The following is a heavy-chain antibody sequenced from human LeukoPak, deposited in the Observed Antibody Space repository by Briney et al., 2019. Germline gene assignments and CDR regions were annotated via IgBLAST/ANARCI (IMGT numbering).Heavy chain of an antibody. Sequence: SETLSLTCTVSGGSISSYYWSWIRQPPGKGLEWIGYICYSGSTNYNPSLKSRVTISVDTSKNQFSLKLSSVTAADTAVYYCARTPRWGCSGGSCYLDYWGQGTLVTVSS. CDR2: ICYSGST. V-gene: IGHV4-59*01. CDR3: ARTPRWGCSGGSCYLDY. D-gene: IGHD2-15*01. CDR1: GGSISSYY. J-gene: IGHJ4*02.